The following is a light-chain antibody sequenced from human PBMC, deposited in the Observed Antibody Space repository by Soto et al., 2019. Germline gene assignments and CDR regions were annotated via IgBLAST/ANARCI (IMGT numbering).Light chain of an antibody. J-gene: IGKJ1*01. Sequence: DIHRTQSPSTLSASVGDRVTITCRASQSISSWLAWYQQKQGKAPKLLISDASSLESGVPSRFSGSGSATELTISINSLQPDDFETYYCQQYGSYSRTFGQGTKVDIK. V-gene: IGKV1-5*01. CDR3: QQYGSYSRT. CDR2: DAS. CDR1: QSISSW.